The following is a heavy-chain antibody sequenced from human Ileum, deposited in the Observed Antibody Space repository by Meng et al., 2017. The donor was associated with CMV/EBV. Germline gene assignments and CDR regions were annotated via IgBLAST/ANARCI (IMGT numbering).Heavy chain of an antibody. D-gene: IGHD1-20*01. J-gene: IGHJ4*02. V-gene: IGHV4-61*02. CDR1: GGSISSGSYY. CDR3: AGGAITGTTEVPFDY. CDR2: IYTSEST. Sequence: QARPQVSGPRLVQPSPTLPLTCTVSGGSISSGSYYWSWIRQPAGKGLEWIGRIYTSESTNYNPSLKSRVTISVDTSKNQFSLKLSSVTATDTAVYYCAGGAITGTTEVPFDYWGQGTLVTVSS.